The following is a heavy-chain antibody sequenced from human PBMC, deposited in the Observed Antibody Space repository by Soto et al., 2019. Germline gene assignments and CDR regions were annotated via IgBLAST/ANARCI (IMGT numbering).Heavy chain of an antibody. Sequence: QVQLVQSGAEVKKPGSSVKVSCKASGGTFSSYAISWVRQAPGQGLEWMGGIIPIFGTANYAQKFQGRVTITADKSTSTAYMELSSLGSEDTAVYYCARGVGSGWAYYYYGMDVWGQGTTVTVSS. D-gene: IGHD6-19*01. CDR3: ARGVGSGWAYYYYGMDV. V-gene: IGHV1-69*06. J-gene: IGHJ6*02. CDR1: GGTFSSYA. CDR2: IIPIFGTA.